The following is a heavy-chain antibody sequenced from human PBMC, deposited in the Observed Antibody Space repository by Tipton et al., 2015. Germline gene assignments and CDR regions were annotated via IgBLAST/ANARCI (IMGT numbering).Heavy chain of an antibody. CDR1: SDSISKYY. V-gene: IGHV4-59*08. D-gene: IGHD3-22*01. CDR3: ARTQGYFDGSGYYYDAFDI. CDR2: IQYSGST. Sequence: TLSLTCSVSSDSISKYYWSWIRQPPGKELEWIGYIQYSGSTNYNPSLESRVTISVDTSKKQFSLKVNSVTAADTAVYYCARTQGYFDGSGYYYDAFDIWGQGTMVTVSS. J-gene: IGHJ3*02.